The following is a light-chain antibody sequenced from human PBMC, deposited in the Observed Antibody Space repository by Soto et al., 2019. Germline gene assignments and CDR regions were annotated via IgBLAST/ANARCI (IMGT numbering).Light chain of an antibody. CDR1: QSISSW. V-gene: IGKV1-5*03. CDR2: KAS. J-gene: IGKJ1*01. Sequence: DIQMTQSPSTLSASVGDRVTITCRASQSISSWLAWYQQKPGKAPKLLIYKASSLESGVPSRFSGSGSGTEFTLTISSLQPDDFXTYYCQQYXSYPWTFGQGTKVEIK. CDR3: QQYXSYPWT.